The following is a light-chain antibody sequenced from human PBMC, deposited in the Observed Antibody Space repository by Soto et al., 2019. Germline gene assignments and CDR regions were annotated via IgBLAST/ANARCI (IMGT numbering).Light chain of an antibody. V-gene: IGLV2-14*01. CDR1: SSDIGDSNF. CDR3: SSYTSTTTVRFV. CDR2: DVS. J-gene: IGLJ6*01. Sequence: QSALTQPASVSGSPGQSITISCTGTSSDIGDSNFVSWYQHHPGKAPKLLIYDVSDRPSRISSRFSGSKSANTASLTISGLQAEDEALYYCSSYTSTTTVRFVFGTGTQLTVL.